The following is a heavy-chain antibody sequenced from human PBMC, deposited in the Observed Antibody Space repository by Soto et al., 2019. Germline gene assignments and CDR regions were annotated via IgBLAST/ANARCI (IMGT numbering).Heavy chain of an antibody. J-gene: IGHJ3*02. CDR1: GGSISSYY. V-gene: IGHV4-59*01. Sequence: SETLSLTCTVSGGSISSYYWSWIRQPPGKGLEWIGYIYYSGSTNYNPSLKSRVTISVDTSKNQFSLKLSSVTAADTAVYYCARGHSSGWIDAFDIWGQGTMVTVS. CDR2: IYYSGST. CDR3: ARGHSSGWIDAFDI. D-gene: IGHD6-19*01.